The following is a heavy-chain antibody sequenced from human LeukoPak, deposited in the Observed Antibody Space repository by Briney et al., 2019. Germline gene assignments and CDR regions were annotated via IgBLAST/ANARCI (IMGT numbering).Heavy chain of an antibody. CDR1: GYTFTSYA. CDR2: INAGNGNT. D-gene: IGHD1-26*01. Sequence: GASVKVSCKASGYTFTSYAMHWVRQAPGQRLEWMGWINAGNGNTKYSQKFQGRVTITRDTSASTAYMELSSLRSEDTAVYYCARNPLYSGSYYFDYWGQGTLVTVSS. CDR3: ARNPLYSGSYYFDY. J-gene: IGHJ4*02. V-gene: IGHV1-3*01.